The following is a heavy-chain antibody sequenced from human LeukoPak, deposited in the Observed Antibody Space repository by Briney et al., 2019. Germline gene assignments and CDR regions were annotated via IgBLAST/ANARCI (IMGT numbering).Heavy chain of an antibody. CDR3: ARDRRSYYDSSGYNYYYHMDV. V-gene: IGHV4-39*07. D-gene: IGHD3-22*01. Sequence: SETLSLTCTVSGGSITSSSYYWGWIRQPPGKGLEWIGSIYHGGNTSYNPSLKSRVTISVDTSKNQFSLKLSSVAAADTAVYYCARDRRSYYDSSGYNYYYHMDVWGKGTTVTVSS. CDR2: IYHGGNT. J-gene: IGHJ6*03. CDR1: GGSITSSSYY.